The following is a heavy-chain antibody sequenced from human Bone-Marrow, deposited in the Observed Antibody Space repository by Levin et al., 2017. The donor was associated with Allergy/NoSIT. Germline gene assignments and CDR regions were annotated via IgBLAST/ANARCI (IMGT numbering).Heavy chain of an antibody. D-gene: IGHD3-3*01. CDR3: AKGLRFLEWLKIRLISN. Sequence: GGSLRLSCAASGFTFSSYGMHWVRQAPGKGLEWVAVIWYDGSNKYYADSVKGRFTISRDNSKNTLYLQMNSLRAEDTAVYYCAKGLRFLEWLKIRLISNWGQGTLVTVSS. V-gene: IGHV3-33*06. CDR2: IWYDGSNK. J-gene: IGHJ4*02. CDR1: GFTFSSYG.